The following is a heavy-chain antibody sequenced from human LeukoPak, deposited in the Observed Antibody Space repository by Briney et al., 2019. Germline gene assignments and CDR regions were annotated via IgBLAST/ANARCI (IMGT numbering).Heavy chain of an antibody. D-gene: IGHD3-10*01. CDR3: AKDVGYYGSGTYYIDY. CDR1: GFTLSNYA. CDR2: ISSSSSYI. V-gene: IGHV3-21*05. J-gene: IGHJ4*02. Sequence: GGSLRLSCAASGFTLSNYAMNWVRQAPGKGLEWVSYISSSSSYIYYADSVKGRFTISRDNAKNSLYLQMNSLRAEDTAVYYCAKDVGYYGSGTYYIDYWGQGTLVTVSS.